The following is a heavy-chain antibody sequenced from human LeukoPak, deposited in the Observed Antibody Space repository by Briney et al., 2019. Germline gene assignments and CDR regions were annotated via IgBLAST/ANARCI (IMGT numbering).Heavy chain of an antibody. CDR2: IRSSGGST. J-gene: IGHJ5*02. CDR3: ANRMNWFDP. V-gene: IGHV3-23*01. CDR1: GFTFSSYA. Sequence: GGSLRLSCAASGFTFSSYAMSWVRQAPGKGLEWVSGIRSSGGSTYYGDSVKGRFTISRDNSKNRVYLQMNSLRAEDTAVYYCANRMNWFDPWGQGTLVTVSS.